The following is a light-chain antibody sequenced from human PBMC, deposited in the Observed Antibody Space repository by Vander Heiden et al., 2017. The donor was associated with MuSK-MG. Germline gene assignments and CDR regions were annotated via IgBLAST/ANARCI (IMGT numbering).Light chain of an antibody. V-gene: IGKV3-15*01. CDR2: GAS. Sequence: EIVMPQSPATLSVSPGERATLSCRASQSVSSNLAWYQQKPGQAPRLLIYGASTRATGIPARFSGSGSGTEFTLTISSLQSEGFAVYYCQQYNNWPPRVTFGGGTKVEIK. CDR3: QQYNNWPPRVT. CDR1: QSVSSN. J-gene: IGKJ4*01.